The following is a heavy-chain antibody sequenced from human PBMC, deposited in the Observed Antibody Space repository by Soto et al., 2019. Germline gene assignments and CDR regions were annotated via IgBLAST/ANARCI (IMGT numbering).Heavy chain of an antibody. V-gene: IGHV2-26*01. D-gene: IGHD1-26*01. Sequence: SGPTLVNPTETLTLTCTVSGFSLSNARMGVSWVRQPPGKALEWLAHIFSNDEKSYSTSLKSRLTISKDTSKSQVVLTMTNMDPVDTATYYCARIRRVGATGLPDYWGQGTLVTVSS. J-gene: IGHJ4*02. CDR3: ARIRRVGATGLPDY. CDR1: GFSLSNARMG. CDR2: IFSNDEK.